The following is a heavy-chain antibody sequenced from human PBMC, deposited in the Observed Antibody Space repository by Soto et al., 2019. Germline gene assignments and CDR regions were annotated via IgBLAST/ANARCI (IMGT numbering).Heavy chain of an antibody. J-gene: IGHJ4*02. CDR1: GSSINSMTYD. D-gene: IGHD3-3*01. V-gene: IGHV4-39*01. CDR3: ASPTSYYDSWIGYFGTQGYFYF. CDR2: IYRSGST. Sequence: SGALALTCSVSGSSINSMTYDWGWIAQRAGKGLEWIWTIYRSGSTFYNPPLQSLVAISFDPSRTQFSMRLNSVTAADMAVYSCASPTSYYDSWIGYFGTQGYFYFWSPGTLVTVSS.